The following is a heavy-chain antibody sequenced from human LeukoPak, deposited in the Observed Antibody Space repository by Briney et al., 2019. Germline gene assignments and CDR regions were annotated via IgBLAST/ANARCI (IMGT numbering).Heavy chain of an antibody. D-gene: IGHD5-18*01. Sequence: SETLSLTCTVSGGSISSYYWSWIRQPPGKGLEWIGYIYYSGSTNYNPSLKSRVTISVDTSKNQFSLKLSSVTAADTAVYYCASSFTAMVTTIPEYGMDVWGQGTTVTVSS. J-gene: IGHJ6*02. V-gene: IGHV4-59*12. CDR1: GGSISSYY. CDR3: ASSFTAMVTTIPEYGMDV. CDR2: IYYSGST.